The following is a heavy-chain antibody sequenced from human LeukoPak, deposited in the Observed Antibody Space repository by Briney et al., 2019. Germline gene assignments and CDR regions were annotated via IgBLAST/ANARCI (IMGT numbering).Heavy chain of an antibody. V-gene: IGHV3-64*01. D-gene: IGHD4-17*01. CDR2: ISSNGGST. CDR3: AYGDYPYYFDY. J-gene: IGHJ4*02. Sequence: GGSLRLSCAASGFTFSSYAMHWVRQAPGKGLEYVSAISSNGGSTYYANSVKGRFTISRDNSKNTLYLQMNSLRAEDTAVYYCAYGDYPYYFDYWGQGTLVTVSS. CDR1: GFTFSSYA.